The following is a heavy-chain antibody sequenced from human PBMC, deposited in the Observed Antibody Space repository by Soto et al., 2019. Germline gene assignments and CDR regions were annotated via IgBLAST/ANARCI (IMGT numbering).Heavy chain of an antibody. J-gene: IGHJ4*02. CDR1: GGSISGDY. CDR3: GTFPISGYYYFDT. CDR2: IYYTGST. V-gene: IGHV4-59*01. Sequence: PSETLSLTCTVSGGSISGDYWSWIRQPPGKGLEWIGYIYYTGSTNYNPSLKSRVTMSVDTSKNHFSLKLSSVTAADTAVYYCGTFPISGYYYFDTWGQGTLVTVSS. D-gene: IGHD3-9*01.